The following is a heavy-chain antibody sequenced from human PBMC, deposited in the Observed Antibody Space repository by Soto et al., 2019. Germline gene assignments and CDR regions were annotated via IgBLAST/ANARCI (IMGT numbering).Heavy chain of an antibody. CDR1: GYTFTSYG. J-gene: IGHJ6*02. V-gene: IGHV1-18*04. CDR2: ISAYNGNT. CDR3: ARDLRIAARPRYYYYGMDV. D-gene: IGHD6-6*01. Sequence: ASVQVSCKASGYTFTSYGISWVRQAPGQGLELMGWISAYNGNTNYAQKLQGRVTMTTDTSTSTAYMELRSLRSDDTAVYYCARDLRIAARPRYYYYGMDVWGQGTTVTVAS.